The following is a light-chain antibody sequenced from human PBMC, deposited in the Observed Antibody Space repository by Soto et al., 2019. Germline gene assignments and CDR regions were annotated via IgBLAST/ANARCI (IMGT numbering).Light chain of an antibody. J-gene: IGKJ5*01. Sequence: EIVMTPSPSTLSVSPGERATLSFMASQSVSSKLAWYQQKPGQAPRLLIYGASTRATGIPARFSGSGSGTEFTLTISSLQSEDFAIYYCQQYNNWPPITFGQGTRLEIK. CDR2: GAS. CDR1: QSVSSK. CDR3: QQYNNWPPIT. V-gene: IGKV3-15*01.